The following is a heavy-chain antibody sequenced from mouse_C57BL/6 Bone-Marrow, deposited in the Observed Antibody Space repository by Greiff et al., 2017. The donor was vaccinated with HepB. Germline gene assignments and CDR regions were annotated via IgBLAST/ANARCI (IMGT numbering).Heavy chain of an antibody. CDR1: GFTFSSYA. Sequence: EVMLVESGEGLVKPGGSLKLSCAASGFTFSSYAMSWVRQTPEKRLEWVAYISSGGDYIYYADTVKGRFTISRDNARNTLYLQMSSLKSEDTAMYYCTRDDGNWVFAYWGQGTLVTVSA. J-gene: IGHJ3*01. CDR2: ISSGGDYI. CDR3: TRDDGNWVFAY. V-gene: IGHV5-9-1*02. D-gene: IGHD2-3*01.